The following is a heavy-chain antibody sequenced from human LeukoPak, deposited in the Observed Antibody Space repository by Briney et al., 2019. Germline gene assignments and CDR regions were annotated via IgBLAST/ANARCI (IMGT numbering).Heavy chain of an antibody. CDR1: DYSDSSDYY. Sequence: SGTLSLTCVVSDYSDSSDYYWGWIRQSPGKGLEWIATIFHSGSTCYNPSLESRITISVDTSNNQFSLKLRSVTASDTAVYYCARHSQWGVIPWTFDIWGQGTRVTVSS. J-gene: IGHJ3*02. D-gene: IGHD3-16*02. CDR3: ARHSQWGVIPWTFDI. V-gene: IGHV4-38-2*01. CDR2: IFHSGST.